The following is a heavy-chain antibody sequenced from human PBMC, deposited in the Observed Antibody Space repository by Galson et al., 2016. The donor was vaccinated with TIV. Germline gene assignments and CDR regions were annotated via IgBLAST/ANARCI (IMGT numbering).Heavy chain of an antibody. CDR3: ARAMAAIDSY. CDR2: INEDGSNK. D-gene: IGHD5-24*01. CDR1: GFTLRKYW. V-gene: IGHV3-7*01. J-gene: IGHJ4*02. Sequence: SLRLSCAASGFTLRKYWINWVRQAPGKGLEWVANINEDGSNKYYLESVKGRFTISRDDAENSVHLQMNGLRAEDTSKYYCARAMAAIDSYWAQGTLVTVSS.